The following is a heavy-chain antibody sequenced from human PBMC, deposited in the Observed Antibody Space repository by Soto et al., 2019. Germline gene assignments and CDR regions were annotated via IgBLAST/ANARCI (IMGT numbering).Heavy chain of an antibody. Sequence: QVQLQESGPGLVKPSDTLSLTCAVSGYSISSSNWWGWIRQPPGKGLEWIGYIYYSGTTYYNPSLKSRLTMSVDTSKNQFSVKLTSVTAVDTGVYYCARREIQGPIDYWGQGTLVTVSS. J-gene: IGHJ4*02. CDR3: ARREIQGPIDY. CDR2: IYYSGTT. V-gene: IGHV4-28*01. D-gene: IGHD1-26*01. CDR1: GYSISSSNW.